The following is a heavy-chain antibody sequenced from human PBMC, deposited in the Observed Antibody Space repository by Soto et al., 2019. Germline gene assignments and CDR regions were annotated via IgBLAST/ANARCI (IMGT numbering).Heavy chain of an antibody. Sequence: ASVKVSCKASGYTFTSYDINWVRQATGQGLEWMGWMNPNSGNTGYAQKFQGRVTMTRNTSISTAYMELSSLRSEDTAVYYCARVGRRYFDWGTLPEYNWFDPWGQGTLVTVSS. V-gene: IGHV1-8*01. D-gene: IGHD3-9*01. CDR1: GYTFTSYD. CDR3: ARVGRRYFDWGTLPEYNWFDP. J-gene: IGHJ5*02. CDR2: MNPNSGNT.